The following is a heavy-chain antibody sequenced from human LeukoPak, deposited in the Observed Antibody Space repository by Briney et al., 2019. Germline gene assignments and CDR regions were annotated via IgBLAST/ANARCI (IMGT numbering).Heavy chain of an antibody. J-gene: IGHJ5*02. CDR3: GSTNYNPSLRSRVTISVESTKNQFSLKRSSVSAADAAVYYCTRENESLRDRNNWFDP. Sequence: SETLSLTCTVSGVSISSYYWGWNRPPPGKGLKWMVNIYCSGSTYSNTSLKSRATISDNTTTNPFSQKRSPRTAAATADYYSGSTNYNPSLRSRVTISVESTKNQFSLKRSSVSAADAAVYYCTRENESLRDRNNWFDPWGQGALVTVSS. D-gene: IGHD3-10*01. CDR1: GVSISSYY. V-gene: IGHV4-59*12. CDR2: IYCSGST.